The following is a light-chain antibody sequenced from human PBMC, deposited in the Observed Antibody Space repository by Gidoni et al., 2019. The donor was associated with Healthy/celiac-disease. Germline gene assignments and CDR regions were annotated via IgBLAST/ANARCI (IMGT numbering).Light chain of an antibody. J-gene: IGKJ2*01. CDR3: QQYGF. Sequence: EIVLTQSPGTLSLSPVARATLSCRASQSVSSSYLAWYQQKPGQAPRLLIYGASSRATGIPDRFSGSGSGTDFTLTISRLEPEDCAVYYCQQYGFFGQGTKLEIK. V-gene: IGKV3-20*01. CDR2: GAS. CDR1: QSVSSSY.